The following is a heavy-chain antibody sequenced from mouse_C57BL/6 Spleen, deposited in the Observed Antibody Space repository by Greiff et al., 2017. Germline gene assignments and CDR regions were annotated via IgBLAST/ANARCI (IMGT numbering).Heavy chain of an antibody. CDR1: GFTFSDYG. CDR3: AREGLRRDYYAMDY. V-gene: IGHV5-17*01. J-gene: IGHJ4*01. Sequence: EVKVVESGGGLVKPGGSLKLSCAASGFTFSDYGMHWVRQAPEKGLEWVAYISSGSSTIYYADTVKGRFTISRDNAKNTLFLQMTSLRSEDTAMYYCAREGLRRDYYAMDYWGQGTSVTVSS. CDR2: ISSGSSTI. D-gene: IGHD2-2*01.